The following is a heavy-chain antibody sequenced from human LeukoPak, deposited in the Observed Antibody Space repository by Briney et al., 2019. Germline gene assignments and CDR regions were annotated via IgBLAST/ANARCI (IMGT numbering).Heavy chain of an antibody. CDR1: GFTVSSNY. CDR2: IYSGGST. D-gene: IGHD1-26*01. V-gene: IGHV3-53*01. J-gene: IGHJ4*02. CDR3: ARYSGSYRGFDY. Sequence: GGSLRLSCAASGFTVSSNYMSWVRQAPGKGLEWVSVIYSGGSTYYADSVKGRFTISRDNSKNTLYLQMDSLGAEDTAVYYCARYSGSYRGFDYWGQGTLVTVSS.